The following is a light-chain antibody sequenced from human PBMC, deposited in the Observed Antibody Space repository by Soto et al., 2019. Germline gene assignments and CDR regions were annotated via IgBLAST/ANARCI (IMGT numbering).Light chain of an antibody. J-gene: IGLJ3*02. CDR3: SSYTSSSTLWV. CDR1: SSDVGGYNY. CDR2: EVS. Sequence: QSALTQPASVSGSPGQSITISCTGTSSDVGGYNYVSWYQQHPGKAPKLMIYEVSNRPSGVSNRFSGSKSGNTASLTISGLQAEDEADYCCSSYTSSSTLWVFGGGTKVTVL. V-gene: IGLV2-14*01.